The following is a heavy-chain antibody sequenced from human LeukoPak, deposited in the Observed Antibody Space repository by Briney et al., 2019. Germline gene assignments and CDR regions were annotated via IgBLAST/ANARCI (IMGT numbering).Heavy chain of an antibody. CDR3: ARGDPDISFGVVGDAFDI. CDR2: ISWNANKI. J-gene: IGHJ3*02. CDR1: GFTFDDYA. D-gene: IGHD3-3*01. Sequence: GGSLRLSCVASGFTFDDYAMSWVRQAPGMGLEYVSGISWNANKIGYADSVKGRFTISRDNAKKSLYLQMNSLRAEDTAVYYCARGDPDISFGVVGDAFDIWGQGTMVTVSS. V-gene: IGHV3-20*04.